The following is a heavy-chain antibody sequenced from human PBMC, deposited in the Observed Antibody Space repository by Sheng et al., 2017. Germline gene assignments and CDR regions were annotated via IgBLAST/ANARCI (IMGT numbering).Heavy chain of an antibody. D-gene: IGHD3-10*01. CDR2: IIPIFGTA. CDR1: GGTFSSYA. J-gene: IGHJ3*02. Sequence: QVQLVQSGAEVKKPGSSVKVSCKASGGTFSSYAISWVRQAPGQGLEWMGGIIPIFGTANYAQKFQGRVTITADESTSTAYMELSSLRSEDTAVYYCASSVDSGDKWTDAFDIWGQGTMVTVSS. CDR3: ASSVDSGDKWTDAFDI. V-gene: IGHV1-69*13.